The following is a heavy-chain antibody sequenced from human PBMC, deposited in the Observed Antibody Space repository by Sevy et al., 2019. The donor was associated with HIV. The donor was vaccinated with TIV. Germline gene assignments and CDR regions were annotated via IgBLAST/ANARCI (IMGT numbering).Heavy chain of an antibody. CDR2: ISYDGSNK. CDR1: GFTFNSYG. J-gene: IGHJ3*02. V-gene: IGHV3-30*18. Sequence: GGSLRLSCAASGFTFNSYGMHWVRQAPGKGLEWVAVISYDGSNKYYADSLKGQFTISRDNSRKTMYLLMNSLRAEDMAQYYSAKAHRCLQWEDAFDIWGQGTMVTVSS. D-gene: IGHD1-1*01. CDR3: AKAHRCLQWEDAFDI.